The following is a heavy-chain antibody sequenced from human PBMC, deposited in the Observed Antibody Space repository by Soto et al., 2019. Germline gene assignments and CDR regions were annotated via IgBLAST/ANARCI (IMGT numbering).Heavy chain of an antibody. CDR3: ARSIVVVTALDY. CDR2: INAGNGNT. J-gene: IGHJ4*02. V-gene: IGHV1-3*01. D-gene: IGHD2-21*02. Sequence: ASVKVSCKPSGGSFNNYTINWVRQAPGQGLEWMGWINAGNGNTKYSQKFQGRVTITRDTSASTAYMELSSLRSEDTAVYYCARSIVVVTALDYWGQGTLVTVSS. CDR1: GGSFNNYT.